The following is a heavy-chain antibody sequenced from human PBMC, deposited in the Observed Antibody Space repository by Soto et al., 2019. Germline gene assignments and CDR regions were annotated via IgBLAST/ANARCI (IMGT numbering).Heavy chain of an antibody. V-gene: IGHV1-3*01. CDR1: GYTFTSYA. J-gene: IGHJ4*02. CDR2: INAGNGNT. CDR3: ARDSFGGVIVIPGYFDY. D-gene: IGHD3-16*02. Sequence: QVQLVQSGAEVKQPGASVKVSCKASGYTFTSYAMHWVRQAPGQRLEWMGWINAGNGNTKYSQKFQGRVTITRDTSASTAYMELSSLRSEDTAVYYCARDSFGGVIVIPGYFDYWGQGTLVTVSS.